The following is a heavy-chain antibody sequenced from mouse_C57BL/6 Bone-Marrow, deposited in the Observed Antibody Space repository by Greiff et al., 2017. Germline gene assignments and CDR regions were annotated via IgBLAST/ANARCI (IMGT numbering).Heavy chain of an antibody. J-gene: IGHJ3*01. CDR3: ARDDGYYGSRTVFAY. CDR1: GYTFTDYN. CDR2: INPNNGGT. V-gene: IGHV1-22*01. D-gene: IGHD1-1*01. Sequence: EVKLQQSGPELVKPGASVKMSCKASGYTFTDYNMHWVKQSHGKSLEWIGYINPNNGGTSYNQKFKGKATLTVNKSSSTAYMELRSLTSEDSAVYYCARDDGYYGSRTVFAYWGQGTLVTVSA.